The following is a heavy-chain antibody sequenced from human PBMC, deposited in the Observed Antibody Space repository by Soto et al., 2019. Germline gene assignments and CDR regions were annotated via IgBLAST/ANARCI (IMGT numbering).Heavy chain of an antibody. CDR2: IQSGGRT. D-gene: IGHD2-15*01. CDR3: ARDDVHFSVGRCSGIPMAV. V-gene: IGHV3-66*01. J-gene: IGHJ6*03. CDR1: GFTVSSNY. Sequence: PGGSLRLSCAASGFTVSSNYMTWVRQAPGKGLEWVSLIQSGGRTYYAGSVKGRFTISRDNSKNTLFLQMNSLRIEDTAVYYCARDDVHFSVGRCSGIPMAVCGK.